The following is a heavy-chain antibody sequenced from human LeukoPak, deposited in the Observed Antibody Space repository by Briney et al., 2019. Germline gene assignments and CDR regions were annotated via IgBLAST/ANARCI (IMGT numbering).Heavy chain of an antibody. J-gene: IGHJ4*02. V-gene: IGHV3-66*01. CDR1: GFTVSSNY. CDR2: IYSGGST. D-gene: IGHD5-18*01. Sequence: GGSLRLSCAASGFTVSSNYMSWVRQAPGKGLEWVSVIYSGGSTYYADSVKGRFTISRDNSKNTLYLQMNSLSAEDTAVHYCARGYSYGDRDGYWGQGTLVTVSS. CDR3: ARGYSYGDRDGY.